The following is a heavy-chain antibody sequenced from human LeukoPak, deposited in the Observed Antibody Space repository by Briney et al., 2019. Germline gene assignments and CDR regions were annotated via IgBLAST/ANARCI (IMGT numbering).Heavy chain of an antibody. CDR3: ARSGTKTNGFDY. CDR2: IYYSGST. V-gene: IGHV4-59*01. J-gene: IGHJ4*02. Sequence: SETLSLTCTVSGGSISTYYWSWIRQPPGKGLEWIGYIYYSGSTNYSPSRQRRVPISVDTSRNQFSLRLISVTAADAAMYYCARSGTKTNGFDYWGQGTLVTVSS. CDR1: GGSISTYY. D-gene: IGHD2-8*01.